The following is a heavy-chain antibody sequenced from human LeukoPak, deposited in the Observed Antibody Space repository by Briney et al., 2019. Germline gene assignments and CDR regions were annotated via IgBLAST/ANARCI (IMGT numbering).Heavy chain of an antibody. J-gene: IGHJ4*02. CDR1: GFTFSSYS. CDR3: AKDRTGYSSGWYEDYFDY. D-gene: IGHD6-19*01. Sequence: GGSLRLSCAASGFTFSSYSMNWVRQAPGKGLEWVSAISGSGGSTYYADSVKGRLTISRDNSKNTLYLQMNSLRAEDTAVYYCAKDRTGYSSGWYEDYFDYWGQGTLVTVSS. V-gene: IGHV3-23*01. CDR2: ISGSGGST.